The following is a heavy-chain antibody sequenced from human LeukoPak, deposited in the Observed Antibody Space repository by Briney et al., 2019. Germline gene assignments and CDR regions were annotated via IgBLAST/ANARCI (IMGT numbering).Heavy chain of an antibody. V-gene: IGHV1-2*04. J-gene: IGHJ4*02. CDR3: ARLRGPYSSGWAFDY. D-gene: IGHD6-19*01. CDR1: GYTFTGYY. CDR2: INPNSGGT. Sequence: ASVKVSCKASGYTFTGYYMHWVRQAPGQGLEWMGWINPNSGGTNYAQKFQGWVTMTRDTSISAAYMELSRLRSDDTAVYYCARLRGPYSSGWAFDYWGQGTLVTVSS.